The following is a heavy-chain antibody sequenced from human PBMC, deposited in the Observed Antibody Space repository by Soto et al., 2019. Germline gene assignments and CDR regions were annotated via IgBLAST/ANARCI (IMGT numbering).Heavy chain of an antibody. V-gene: IGHV5-51*01. D-gene: IGHD2-2*01. J-gene: IGHJ5*02. CDR2: IYPGDSDT. CDR1: GYSFNSHW. Sequence: PGESLKISCKGSGYSFNSHWIGWVRQMPGKGLEWMGIIYPGDSDTRYSPSFQGQVTISADKSISTAYLQWSSLKASDTAMYYCARTWWDIVVVPAAMETFSHWFDPWGQGTLVTVSS. CDR3: ARTWWDIVVVPAAMETFSHWFDP.